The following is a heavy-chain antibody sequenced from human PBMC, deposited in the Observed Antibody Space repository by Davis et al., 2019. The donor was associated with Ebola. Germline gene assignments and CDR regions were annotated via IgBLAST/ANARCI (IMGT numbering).Heavy chain of an antibody. D-gene: IGHD2-15*01. CDR1: GGSVSSGSYY. CDR2: IYYSGST. J-gene: IGHJ6*02. V-gene: IGHV4-61*01. CDR3: ARGSGIVVVVAATRFYYGMDV. Sequence: SETLSLTCTVSGGSVSSGSYYWSWIRQPPGKGLEWIGYIYYSGSTNYNPSLKSRVTISVDTSKNQFSLTLTSVTAADTAVYYCARGSGIVVVVAATRFYYGMDVWGQGTKVTVSS.